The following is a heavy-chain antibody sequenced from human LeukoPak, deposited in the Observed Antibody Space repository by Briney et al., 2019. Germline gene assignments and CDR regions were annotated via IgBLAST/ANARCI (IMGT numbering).Heavy chain of an antibody. Sequence: PGGSLRLSCAASGFTFSSYSMNWVRQAPGKGLEWVSSISSSSSYIYYADSVKGRFTISRDNAKNSLYLQMNSLRAEDTAVYYCARGDGNYYYYYYMDVWGKGTTVTISS. CDR2: ISSSSSYI. D-gene: IGHD2-15*01. V-gene: IGHV3-21*01. CDR3: ARGDGNYYYYYYMDV. J-gene: IGHJ6*03. CDR1: GFTFSSYS.